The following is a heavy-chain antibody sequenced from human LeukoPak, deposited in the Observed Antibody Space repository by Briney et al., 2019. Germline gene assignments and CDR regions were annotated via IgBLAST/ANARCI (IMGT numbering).Heavy chain of an antibody. Sequence: GRSLRLSCTASGFTFSAYGIHWVRQAPGKGLEWVAIIWYDGTKQYYADSVKGRFTISRDNSKNTVSLQMHSLRVEDTALYYCAKDDSGSRDYWAQGTRVSVSS. CDR3: AKDDSGSRDY. CDR1: GFTFSAYG. D-gene: IGHD1-26*01. CDR2: IWYDGTKQ. J-gene: IGHJ4*02. V-gene: IGHV3-33*06.